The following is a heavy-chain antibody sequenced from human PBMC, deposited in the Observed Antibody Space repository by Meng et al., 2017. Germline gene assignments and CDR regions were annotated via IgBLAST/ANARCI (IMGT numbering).Heavy chain of an antibody. CDR3: ARVGSFLRDY. CDR2: INHSGST. D-gene: IGHD2/OR15-2a*01. V-gene: IGHV4-34*01. J-gene: IGHJ4*02. CDR1: GGSFSGYY. Sequence: QVQLRQGGAGLLKPSATLSLACAVYGGSFSGYYWSWIRQPPGKGLEWIGEINHSGSTNYNPSLKSRVTISVDTSKNQFSLKLSSVTAADTAVYYCARVGSFLRDYWGQGTLVTVSS.